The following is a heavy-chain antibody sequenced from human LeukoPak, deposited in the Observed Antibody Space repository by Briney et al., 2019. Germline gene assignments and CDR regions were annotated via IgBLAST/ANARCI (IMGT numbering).Heavy chain of an antibody. CDR3: ARSSVVTAIARAFDI. Sequence: SQTLSLTCAVSGGSISSGGYSWSWIRQPPGKGLEWIGYIYHSGSTYYNPSLKIRVTISVDRSKNQFSLKLSSVTAADTAVYYCARSSVVTAIARAFDIWGQGTMVTVSS. CDR1: GGSISSGGYS. V-gene: IGHV4-30-2*01. D-gene: IGHD2-21*02. J-gene: IGHJ3*02. CDR2: IYHSGST.